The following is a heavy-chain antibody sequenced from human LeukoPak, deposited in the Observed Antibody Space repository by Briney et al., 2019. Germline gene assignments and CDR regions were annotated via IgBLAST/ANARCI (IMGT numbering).Heavy chain of an antibody. J-gene: IGHJ4*02. CDR2: ISFDGTNK. V-gene: IGHV3-30*04. CDR3: ATDYGDYEPTDY. Sequence: GGSLRLSCTASGVILSNYAMHWVRRPPGRGLEWVAVISFDGTNKYYGDSVEGRFSVSRDNSKNTLYLQMNSLRPDDTAMYYCATDYGDYEPTDYWGQGTLVTVSS. D-gene: IGHD4-17*01. CDR1: GVILSNYA.